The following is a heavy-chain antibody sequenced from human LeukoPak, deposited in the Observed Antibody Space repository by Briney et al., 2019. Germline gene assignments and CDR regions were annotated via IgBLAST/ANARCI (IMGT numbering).Heavy chain of an antibody. V-gene: IGHV1-69*05. Sequence: SVKVSCRASGGTFSSYSVSWVRQAPGQGLEWMGRIIPIFGTANYAQKFQGRVTITTDESTSTAYMELSSLRSEDTAVYYCASKHLRGYSYDPAEVYFDYWGQGTLVTVSS. CDR1: GGTFSSYS. J-gene: IGHJ4*02. CDR3: ASKHLRGYSYDPAEVYFDY. CDR2: IIPIFGTA. D-gene: IGHD5-18*01.